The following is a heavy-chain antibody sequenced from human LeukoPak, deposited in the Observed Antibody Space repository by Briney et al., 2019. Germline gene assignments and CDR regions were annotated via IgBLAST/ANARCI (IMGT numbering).Heavy chain of an antibody. J-gene: IGHJ4*02. V-gene: IGHV4-39*01. Sequence: SETLSLTCTVSGGSISSSSYYWGWIRQPPGKGLEWIGSIYYSGSTYYNPSLKSRVTISVDTSKNQFSLKLSSVTAADTAVYYCASYSGYDYDFYEARGDFDYWGQGTLVTVSS. CDR2: IYYSGST. CDR1: GGSISSSSYY. D-gene: IGHD5-12*01. CDR3: ASYSGYDYDFYEARGDFDY.